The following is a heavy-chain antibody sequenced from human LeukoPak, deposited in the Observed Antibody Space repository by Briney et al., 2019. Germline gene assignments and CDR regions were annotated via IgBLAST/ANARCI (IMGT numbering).Heavy chain of an antibody. CDR1: GYSISSDNY. CDR2: IYHSGST. D-gene: IGHD3-22*01. J-gene: IGHJ4*02. V-gene: IGHV4-38-2*01. CDR3: ARAPRDSSSSNYMRRFDY. Sequence: PSETLSLTCAVSGYSISSDNYWVWLRPPPGQGLEWTGGIYHSGSTYYNPSLKSRVTMSVDTSKNQFSLKLSSVTAADTAVYYCARAPRDSSSSNYMRRFDYWGQGTLVTVSS.